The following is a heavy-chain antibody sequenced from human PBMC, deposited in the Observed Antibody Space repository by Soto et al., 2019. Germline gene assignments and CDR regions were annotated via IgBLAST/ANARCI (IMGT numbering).Heavy chain of an antibody. CDR1: SYCISGGFY. CDR2: IYHSGSA. V-gene: IGHV4-38-2*01. CDR3: ARLTIFEYWFDP. D-gene: IGHD3-3*01. Sequence: SETLSLTCAVSSYCISGGFYWAWIRQPPGKGLEWIGNIYHSGSAHYNPSLKSRVTMSVDTSKNKFSLRLTSGTAADTAVYYCARLTIFEYWFDPWGQGILVTVSS. J-gene: IGHJ5*02.